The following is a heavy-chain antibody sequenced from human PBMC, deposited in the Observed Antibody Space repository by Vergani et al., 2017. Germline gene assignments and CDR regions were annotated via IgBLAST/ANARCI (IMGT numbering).Heavy chain of an antibody. D-gene: IGHD6-19*01. J-gene: IGHJ6*02. V-gene: IGHV3-33*01. CDR2: IWYDGSNK. CDR3: ARDLEASSGWYHYDYYYGMDV. CDR1: GFTFSSYG. Sequence: QVQLVESGGGVVQPGRSLRLSCAASGFTFSSYGMHWVRQAPGKGLEWVAVIWYDGSNKYYADSGKGRFTISRDNSKNTLYLQMNSLRAEDTAVYYCARDLEASSGWYHYDYYYGMDVWGQGTTVTVSS.